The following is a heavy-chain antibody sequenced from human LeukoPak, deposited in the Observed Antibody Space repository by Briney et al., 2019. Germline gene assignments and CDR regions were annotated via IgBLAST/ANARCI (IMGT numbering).Heavy chain of an antibody. CDR1: GYTFNSYA. V-gene: IGHV7-4-1*02. J-gene: IGHJ5*02. CDR3: ARERHCSSTSCYYVSLWFDP. D-gene: IGHD2-2*01. CDR2: INTNTGNP. Sequence: ASVKVCCKASGYTFNSYAMNWVRQAPGQGLEWMGWINTNTGNPTYAQGFTGRFVFSLDTSVSTAYLQISSLKAEDTAVYYCARERHCSSTSCYYVSLWFDPWGQGTLVTVSS.